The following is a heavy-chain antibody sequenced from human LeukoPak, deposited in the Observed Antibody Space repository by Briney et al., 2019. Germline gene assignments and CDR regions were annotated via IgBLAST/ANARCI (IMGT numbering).Heavy chain of an antibody. Sequence: GESLKISCKGSGDSFTTYWIGWVRQMPGKGLEWMGTTDPSDSYTKYSPSFHGHVTISADKSISTAYLQWSGLKASDTAMYYCARHVEMATTFDYWGQGTLVTVSS. D-gene: IGHD5-24*01. V-gene: IGHV5-10-1*01. CDR2: TDPSDSYT. J-gene: IGHJ4*02. CDR3: ARHVEMATTFDY. CDR1: GDSFTTYW.